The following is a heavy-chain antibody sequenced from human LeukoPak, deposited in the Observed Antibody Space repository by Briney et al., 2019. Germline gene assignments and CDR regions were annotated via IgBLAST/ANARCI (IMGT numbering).Heavy chain of an antibody. V-gene: IGHV3-15*01. CDR3: AKDRGNTVGVTLDY. D-gene: IGHD1-26*01. J-gene: IGHJ4*02. CDR1: GFTFSNAW. CDR2: IKSKTDGGTT. Sequence: GGSLRLSCAASGFTFSNAWKSWVRQAPGKGLEWVGRIKSKTDGGTTDYAAPVKGRFTISRDDSRSTLCLQRNSLRAEDAAVYYCAKDRGNTVGVTLDYWGQGTLVTVSS.